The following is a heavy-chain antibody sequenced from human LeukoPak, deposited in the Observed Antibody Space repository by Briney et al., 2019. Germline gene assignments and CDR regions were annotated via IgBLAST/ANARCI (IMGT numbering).Heavy chain of an antibody. V-gene: IGHV4-30-2*01. J-gene: IGHJ4*02. D-gene: IGHD2-15*01. CDR1: GGSISSGGYS. CDR3: ASFVVVVAAFDY. Sequence: SQTLSLTCAVSGGSISSGGYSWSWIRQPPGKGLEWIGYIYHSGSTYYNPSLKSRVTISVDRSKNQFSQKLSSVTAADTAVYYCASFVVVVAAFDYRGQGTLVTVSS. CDR2: IYHSGST.